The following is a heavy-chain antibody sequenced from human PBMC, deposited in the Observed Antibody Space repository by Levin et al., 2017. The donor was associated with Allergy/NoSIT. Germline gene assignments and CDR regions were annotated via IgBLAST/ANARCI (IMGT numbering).Heavy chain of an antibody. CDR3: ASGDSSSWYVFDY. J-gene: IGHJ4*02. V-gene: IGHV3-21*01. CDR1: GFTFSTYN. D-gene: IGHD6-13*01. CDR2: ISSSSSYI. Sequence: PGGSLRLSCAASGFTFSTYNMNWVRQAPGKGLEWVSSISSSSSYIYYADSVKGRFTISRDNAKNSLYLQMNSLRAEDTAVYYCASGDSSSWYVFDYWGQGTLVTVSS.